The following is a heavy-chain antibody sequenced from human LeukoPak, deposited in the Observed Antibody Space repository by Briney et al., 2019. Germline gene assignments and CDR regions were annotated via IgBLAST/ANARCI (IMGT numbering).Heavy chain of an antibody. D-gene: IGHD1-14*01. CDR3: ARDRNPYFFDY. J-gene: IGHJ4*02. CDR1: GGSFSGYY. V-gene: IGHV4-34*01. CDR2: INHSGST. Sequence: SETLSLTCAVYGGSFSGYYWSWIRQPPGKGLEWIGEINHSGSTNYNPSLKSRVTISVDTSKNQFSLKLSSVTAADTAVYYCARDRNPYFFDYWGQGTLVTVSS.